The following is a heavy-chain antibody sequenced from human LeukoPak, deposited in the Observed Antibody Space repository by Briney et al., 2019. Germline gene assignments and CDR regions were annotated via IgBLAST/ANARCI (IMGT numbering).Heavy chain of an antibody. CDR3: AKDWSDFHD. Sequence: GGSLRLSCAASGFSFSSYGMHWVRQAPGRGLEWVAGISYDGSNKYYADSVKGRFIISRDNPKNTLYLQINSLRAEDTAVYYCAKDWSDFHDWGQGTLVTVSS. J-gene: IGHJ4*02. V-gene: IGHV3-30*18. CDR2: ISYDGSNK. D-gene: IGHD2/OR15-2a*01. CDR1: GFSFSSYG.